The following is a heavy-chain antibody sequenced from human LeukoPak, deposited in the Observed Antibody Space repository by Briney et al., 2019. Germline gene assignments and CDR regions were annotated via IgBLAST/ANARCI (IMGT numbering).Heavy chain of an antibody. J-gene: IGHJ4*02. V-gene: IGHV3-7*01. Sequence: GGSLRLSCAASGFTFSSYWMSWVRQAPGKGLEWVANIKQDGSEKYYVDSVKGRFTISRDNAKNSLYLQMNSLRVEDTAIYYCVKVAKYYYGSETYYFFEHWGQGTPVTASS. CDR1: GFTFSSYW. CDR3: VKVAKYYYGSETYYFFEH. CDR2: IKQDGSEK. D-gene: IGHD3-10*01.